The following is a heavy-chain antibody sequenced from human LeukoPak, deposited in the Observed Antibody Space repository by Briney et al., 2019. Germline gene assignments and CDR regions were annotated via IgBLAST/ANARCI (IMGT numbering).Heavy chain of an antibody. J-gene: IGHJ4*02. CDR3: ARPVLRLSGAFEF. V-gene: IGHV1-2*02. Sequence: ASVHVSCMASGYIFTDYNMHWVRQPPGQGLDWMGWISPNTGGTKYAQEFQGRVTVTRDTSISTAYMELSRLRSDDTAMYYCARPVLRLSGAFEFWGQGTPVIVSS. D-gene: IGHD3-16*01. CDR2: ISPNTGGT. CDR1: GYIFTDYN.